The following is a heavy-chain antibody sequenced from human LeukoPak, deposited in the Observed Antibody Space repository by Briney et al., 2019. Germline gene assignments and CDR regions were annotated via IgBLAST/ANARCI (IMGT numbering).Heavy chain of an antibody. J-gene: IGHJ2*01. CDR2: ISGSGGST. CDR1: GFTFSSYA. V-gene: IGHV3-23*01. Sequence: AGGSLRLSCAASGFTFSSYAMSWVRQAPGKGLEWVSAISGSGGSTYYADSVKGRFTISRDNSKNTLYLQMNSLRAEDTAVYYCAKNPVGYCSSTSCYLWYFDLWGRGTLVTVSS. D-gene: IGHD2-2*03. CDR3: AKNPVGYCSSTSCYLWYFDL.